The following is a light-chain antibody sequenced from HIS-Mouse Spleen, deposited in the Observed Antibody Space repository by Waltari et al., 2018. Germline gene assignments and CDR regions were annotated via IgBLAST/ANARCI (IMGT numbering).Light chain of an antibody. Sequence: SYELTQPPSVSVSPGQTARITCSGDAVPQKYAYWYQQKSGQAPVLVIDEDSKRPSGIPERFSGSSSGTMATLTISGAQVEDEADYYCYSTDSSGNHRVFGGGTKLTVL. V-gene: IGLV3-10*01. CDR1: AVPQKY. CDR2: EDS. J-gene: IGLJ2*01. CDR3: YSTDSSGNHRV.